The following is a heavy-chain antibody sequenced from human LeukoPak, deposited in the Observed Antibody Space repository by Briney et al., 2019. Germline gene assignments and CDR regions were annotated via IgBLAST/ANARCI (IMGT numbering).Heavy chain of an antibody. Sequence: GGSLRLSCAASGFTFSDYAMHWVRQAPGKGLEWVAVISYDGSNKYYADSVKGRFTFSRDNSKNTLYLQMNSLRAEDTAVYYCARAFYRSSWFDYWGQGSLVTVSS. CDR2: ISYDGSNK. D-gene: IGHD6-13*01. CDR1: GFTFSDYA. V-gene: IGHV3-30-3*01. J-gene: IGHJ4*02. CDR3: ARAFYRSSWFDY.